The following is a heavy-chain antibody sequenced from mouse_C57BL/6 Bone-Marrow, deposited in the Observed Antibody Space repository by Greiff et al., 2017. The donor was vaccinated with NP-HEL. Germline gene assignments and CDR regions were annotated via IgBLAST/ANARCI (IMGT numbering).Heavy chain of an antibody. CDR1: GFTFSDYG. Sequence: EVKLVESGGGLVKPGGSLKFSCAASGFTFSDYGMHWVRQAPEKGLEWVAYISSGSSTIYYADTVKGRFTISRDNAKNTTFLQLTSLRSEDTAMYYYARGGAYYYDSSPFDYWGQGTTLTVSS. J-gene: IGHJ2*01. V-gene: IGHV5-17*01. D-gene: IGHD1-1*01. CDR2: ISSGSSTI. CDR3: ARGGAYYYDSSPFDY.